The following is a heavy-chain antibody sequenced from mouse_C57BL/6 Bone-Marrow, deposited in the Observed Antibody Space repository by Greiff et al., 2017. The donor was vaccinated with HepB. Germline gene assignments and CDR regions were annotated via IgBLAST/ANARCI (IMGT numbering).Heavy chain of an antibody. D-gene: IGHD3-2*02. V-gene: IGHV14-3*01. CDR3: APLDSSGFNGLAYAMDY. Sequence: EVQLQQSVAELVRPGASVKLSCTASGFNIKNTYMHWVKQRPEQGLEWIGRIDPANGNTKYAPKFQGKATITADTSSNTAYLQLSSLTSEDTAIYYCAPLDSSGFNGLAYAMDYWGQGTSVTVSS. CDR1: GFNIKNTY. J-gene: IGHJ4*01. CDR2: IDPANGNT.